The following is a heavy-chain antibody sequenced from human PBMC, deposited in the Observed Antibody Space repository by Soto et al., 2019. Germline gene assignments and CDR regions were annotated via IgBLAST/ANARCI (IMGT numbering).Heavy chain of an antibody. J-gene: IGHJ6*02. CDR3: TTGLTYYYVTSGHYWAGAMDV. CDR2: IKSKSDDETT. CDR1: GVTFSNVW. D-gene: IGHD3-22*01. V-gene: IGHV3-15*01. Sequence: LRLSCTASGVTFSNVWMNWVRQAPGKGLEWVGRIKSKSDDETTDYAAPVKGRFNISREDSKNTLYLQMNGLKTEDTAVYYCTTGLTYYYVTSGHYWAGAMDVWGQGITVTVSS.